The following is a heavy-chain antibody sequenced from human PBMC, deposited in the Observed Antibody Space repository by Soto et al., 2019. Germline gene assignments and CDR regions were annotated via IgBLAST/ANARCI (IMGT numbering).Heavy chain of an antibody. CDR1: EYTYTGFY. V-gene: IGHV1-2*02. CDR3: ARLYSG. CDR2: INPNRGAT. J-gene: IGHJ1*01. D-gene: IGHD5-12*01. Sequence: ASVKVSCKASEYTYTGFYMHWVRQAPGQGLEWMGWINPNRGATNYALKFQGRVTMTWDTSIITAYMELSGLTSDDTAIYYCARLYSGWGQGXLVTVSS.